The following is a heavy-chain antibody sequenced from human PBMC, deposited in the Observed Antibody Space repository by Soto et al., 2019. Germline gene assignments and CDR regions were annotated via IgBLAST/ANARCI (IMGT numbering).Heavy chain of an antibody. V-gene: IGHV1-18*01. D-gene: IGHD2-8*01. CDR2: ISGYNGDT. CDR3: AKNGQPPYYYYGMDV. J-gene: IGHJ6*02. CDR1: GYTFSRYG. Sequence: QGQLVQSGPEVKKPGASVKVSCKTSGYTFSRYGISWVRQAPGQGLEWMGWISGYNGDTNYAQKVQGRVTMTIDTSTYPAHMELRSLTSDDTAIYYCAKNGQPPYYYYGMDVWGQGTTVTVSS.